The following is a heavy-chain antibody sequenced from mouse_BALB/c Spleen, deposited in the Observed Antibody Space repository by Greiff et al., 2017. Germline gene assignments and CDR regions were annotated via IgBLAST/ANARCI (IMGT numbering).Heavy chain of an antibody. D-gene: IGHD1-1*02. CDR3: TREGYGRAMDY. CDR1: GYTFTSYW. CDR2: IYPGSGST. Sequence: LQQPGSELVRPGASVKLSCKASGYTFTSYWMHWVKQRPGQGLEWIGNIYPGSGSTNYDEKFKSKATLTVDTSSSTAYMQLSSLTSEDSAVYYCTREGYGRAMDYWGQGTSVTVAS. J-gene: IGHJ4*01. V-gene: IGHV1S22*01.